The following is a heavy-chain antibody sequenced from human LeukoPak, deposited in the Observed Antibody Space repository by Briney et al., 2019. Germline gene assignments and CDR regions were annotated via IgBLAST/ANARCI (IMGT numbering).Heavy chain of an antibody. D-gene: IGHD3-22*01. CDR1: GFTFSSYA. V-gene: IGHV3-23*01. CDR2: ISGSGGST. J-gene: IGHJ5*02. CDR3: AKAAYDSSGYPNWFDP. Sequence: GGSLRLSCEASGFTFSSYAMSWVRQAPGKGLEWVSAISGSGGSTYYADSVKGRFTISRDNSKNTLYLQMNSLRAEDTAVYYCAKAAYDSSGYPNWFDPWGQGTLVTVSS.